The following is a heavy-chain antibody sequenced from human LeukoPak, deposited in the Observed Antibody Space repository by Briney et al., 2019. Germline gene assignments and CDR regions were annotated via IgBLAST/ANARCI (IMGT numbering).Heavy chain of an antibody. V-gene: IGHV4-34*01. CDR1: GGSISSYY. CDR2: INHSGST. Sequence: SETLSLTCTVSGGSISSYYWSWIRQPPGKGLEWIGEINHSGSTNYNPSLKSRVTISVDTSKNQFSLKLSSVTAADTAVYYCARVSSTSCHVDYWGQGTLVTVSS. J-gene: IGHJ4*02. CDR3: ARVSSTSCHVDY. D-gene: IGHD2-2*01.